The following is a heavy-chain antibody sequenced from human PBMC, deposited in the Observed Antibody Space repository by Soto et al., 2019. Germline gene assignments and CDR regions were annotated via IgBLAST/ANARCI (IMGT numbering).Heavy chain of an antibody. CDR1: GYSFTSYW. J-gene: IGHJ6*01. Sequence: ESLKLSCQGSGYSFTSYWIGWVRPMPGKGLEWMGIIYPGDSDTRYSPSFQGQVTISADKSISTAYLQWRSMKASDTAMYYCASGAYSSSSDYYGMDGWGQGTTVTVSS. D-gene: IGHD6-6*01. CDR3: ASGAYSSSSDYYGMDG. V-gene: IGHV5-51*01. CDR2: IYPGDSDT.